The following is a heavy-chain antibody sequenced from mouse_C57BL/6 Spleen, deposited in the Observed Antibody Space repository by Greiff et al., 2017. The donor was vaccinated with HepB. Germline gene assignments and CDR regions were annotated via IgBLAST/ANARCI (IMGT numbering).Heavy chain of an antibody. Sequence: QVQLKQSGPELVKPGASVKISCKASGYAFSSSWMNWVKQRPGKGLEWIGRIYPGDGDTNYNGKFKGKATLTADKSSSTAYMQLSSLTSEDSAVYFCAREDGGYAMDYWGQGTSVTVSS. CDR1: GYAFSSSW. V-gene: IGHV1-82*01. CDR2: IYPGDGDT. J-gene: IGHJ4*01. CDR3: AREDGGYAMDY.